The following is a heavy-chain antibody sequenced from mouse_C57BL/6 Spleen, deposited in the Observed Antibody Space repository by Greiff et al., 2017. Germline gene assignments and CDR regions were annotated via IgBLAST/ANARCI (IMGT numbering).Heavy chain of an antibody. CDR3: ARHGYYGSSYYFDY. V-gene: IGHV1-61*01. CDR2: IYPSDSET. Sequence: VQLQQPGAELVRPGSSVKLSCKASGYTFTSYWMDWVKQRPGQGLEWIGNIYPSDSETHYNQKFKDKATLTVDKSSSTAYMQLSSLTSEDSAVYYCARHGYYGSSYYFDYWGQGTTLTVSS. CDR1: GYTFTSYW. J-gene: IGHJ2*01. D-gene: IGHD1-1*01.